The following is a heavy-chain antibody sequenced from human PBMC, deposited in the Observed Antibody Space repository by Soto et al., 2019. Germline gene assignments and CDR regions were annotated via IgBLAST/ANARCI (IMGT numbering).Heavy chain of an antibody. Sequence: QLQLQESGPGLVKPSETLSLTCTVSGGSISSSSYYWGWIRQPPGKGLEWIGCIYYSGSTYYNPSLKSRVTISVDTSKNQFSLKLSSVTAADTAVYYCASPREGYCSGGSCYSLDYWGQGTLVTVSS. CDR1: GGSISSSSYY. V-gene: IGHV4-39*01. J-gene: IGHJ4*02. D-gene: IGHD2-15*01. CDR3: ASPREGYCSGGSCYSLDY. CDR2: IYYSGST.